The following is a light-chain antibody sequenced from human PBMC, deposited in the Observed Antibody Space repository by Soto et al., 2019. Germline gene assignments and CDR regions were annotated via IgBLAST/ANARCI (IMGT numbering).Light chain of an antibody. J-gene: IGKJ3*01. CDR2: EAS. CDR1: ESINNW. V-gene: IGKV1-5*03. Sequence: DIQMTQSPSTLSASVGDRVNITCRASESINNWLAWYQQKPGKAPKLLIFEASSLESGVPSRFSGSGSGTESLLTISSLQPDDFAPYYCQQYNSYFFTFGPGTKVDI. CDR3: QQYNSYFFT.